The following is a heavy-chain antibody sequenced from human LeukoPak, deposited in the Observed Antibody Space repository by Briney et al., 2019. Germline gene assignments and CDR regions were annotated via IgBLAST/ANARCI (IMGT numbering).Heavy chain of an antibody. V-gene: IGHV3-64*01. CDR1: GFTFSSYA. Sequence: GGSLRLSCAASGFTFSSYAMHWVRQAPGKGLEYVSAISSNGGSTYYANSVKGRFTISRDNSKNTLYLQMGSLRAEDMAVYYCARVPWFGGHRRIDYWGQGTLVTVSS. D-gene: IGHD3-10*01. J-gene: IGHJ4*02. CDR3: ARVPWFGGHRRIDY. CDR2: ISSNGGST.